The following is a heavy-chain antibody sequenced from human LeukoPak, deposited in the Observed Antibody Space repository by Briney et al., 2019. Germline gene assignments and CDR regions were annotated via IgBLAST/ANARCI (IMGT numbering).Heavy chain of an antibody. CDR3: AKREGIATSFDF. Sequence: GGSLRLSCGPSGFTFSGFGMHWVRQAPGKGLEWVAFIRYDGSNKYYADSVKGRFTISRDNSKNTLYLQMNSLRTEDTAVYYCAKREGIATSFDFWGQGTLVTVSS. J-gene: IGHJ4*02. CDR2: IRYDGSNK. D-gene: IGHD6-13*01. CDR1: GFTFSGFG. V-gene: IGHV3-30*02.